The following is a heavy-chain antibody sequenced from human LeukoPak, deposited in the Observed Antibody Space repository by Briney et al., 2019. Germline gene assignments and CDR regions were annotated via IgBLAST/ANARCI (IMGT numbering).Heavy chain of an antibody. D-gene: IGHD3-3*01. J-gene: IGHJ5*02. CDR2: IYYSGST. CDR1: GGSISSSSYY. CDR3: ARCITIFGVVRRRSWEWFDP. Sequence: SETLSLTCTVSGGSISSSSYYWGWIRQPPGKGLEWIGSIYYSGSTYYNPSLKSRVTISVDTSKNQFSLKLSSVTAADTAVYYCARCITIFGVVRRRSWEWFDPWGQGTLVTVSS. V-gene: IGHV4-39*01.